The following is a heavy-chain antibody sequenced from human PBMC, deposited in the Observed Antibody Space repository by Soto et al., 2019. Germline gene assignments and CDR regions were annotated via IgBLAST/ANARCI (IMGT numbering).Heavy chain of an antibody. CDR1: GGSIRSDNW. V-gene: IGHV4-4*02. CDR3: ARSDWALEY. J-gene: IGHJ4*02. CDR2: IYHSGGT. Sequence: QVQLQESGPGLVKPSGTVSLTCAVSGGSIRSDNWWKWIRQPPGKGLEWIGQIYHSGGTSYNPSLKRGGTISVDKYKNQFSLMLITVPAADKAGYYCARSDWALEYWGQGTLVTVSS. D-gene: IGHD3-9*01.